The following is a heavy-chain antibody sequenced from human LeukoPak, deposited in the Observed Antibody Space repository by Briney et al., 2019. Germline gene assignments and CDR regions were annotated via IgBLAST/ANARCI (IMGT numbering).Heavy chain of an antibody. CDR2: INSDGSST. CDR3: AKDAVRGWSGSYVDY. D-gene: IGHD1-26*01. J-gene: IGHJ4*02. Sequence: GGSLRLSCAASGFTFSNYWMHWVRQAPGKGLVWVSRINSDGSSTSYADFVKGRFTISRDNAKNTLYLQMNSLRAEDTAVYYCAKDAVRGWSGSYVDYWGQGTLVTVSS. CDR1: GFTFSNYW. V-gene: IGHV3-74*01.